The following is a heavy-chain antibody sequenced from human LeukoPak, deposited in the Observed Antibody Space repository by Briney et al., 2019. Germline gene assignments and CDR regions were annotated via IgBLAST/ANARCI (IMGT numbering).Heavy chain of an antibody. CDR3: AKGFYYYMDV. CDR2: INWNGGST. CDR1: GFTFDDYA. V-gene: IGHV3-20*04. J-gene: IGHJ6*03. Sequence: GGSLRLSCAASGFTFDDYAMSWVRQAPGKGLEWVSGINWNGGSTAYTDSVKGRFTISRDNAKNSLYLQMNSLRAEDTAVYYCAKGFYYYMDVWGKGTTVTISS.